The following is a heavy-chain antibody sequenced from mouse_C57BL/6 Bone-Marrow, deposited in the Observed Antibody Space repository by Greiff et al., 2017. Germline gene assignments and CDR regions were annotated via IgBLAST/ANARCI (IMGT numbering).Heavy chain of an antibody. J-gene: IGHJ1*03. CDR3: ASYSRKYFDV. CDR2: ISSGGSYT. CDR1: GFTFSSYG. Sequence: EVLLVESGGDLVKPGGSLKLSCAASGFTFSSYGMSWVRQTPDKRLEWVATISSGGSYTYYPDSVKGRFTISRDNAKNTLYLQMSSLKSEDTAMYYCASYSRKYFDVWGTGTAVTVSS. V-gene: IGHV5-6*01. D-gene: IGHD1-1*01.